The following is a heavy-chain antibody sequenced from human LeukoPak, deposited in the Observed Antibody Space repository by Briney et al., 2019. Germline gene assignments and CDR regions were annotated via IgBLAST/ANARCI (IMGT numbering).Heavy chain of an antibody. CDR1: GFTFSSYG. J-gene: IGHJ4*02. D-gene: IGHD1-26*01. Sequence: PGGSLRLSCAASGFTFSSYGMSWVRQAPGKGLEWVSAISGSGGSTYYADSVKGRFTISRDNSKNTLYLQMNSLRAEDTAVYYCAREAVPLHTGSYPRHFDYWGQGTLVPVSS. CDR3: AREAVPLHTGSYPRHFDY. V-gene: IGHV3-23*01. CDR2: ISGSGGST.